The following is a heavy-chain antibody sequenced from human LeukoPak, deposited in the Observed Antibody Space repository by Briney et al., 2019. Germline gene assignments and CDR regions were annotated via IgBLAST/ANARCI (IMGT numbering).Heavy chain of an antibody. CDR2: IYTSGST. CDR3: ARDYPEYYDFKRGWFDP. D-gene: IGHD3-3*01. V-gene: IGHV4-61*02. Sequence: SQTLSLTCTVSGGSISSGSYYWSWIRQPAGKGLEWIGRIYTSGSTNYNPSLRSRVIISVDTSKNQFSLKLSSVTAADTAVYYCARDYPEYYDFKRGWFDPWGQGTLVTVSS. CDR1: GGSISSGSYY. J-gene: IGHJ5*02.